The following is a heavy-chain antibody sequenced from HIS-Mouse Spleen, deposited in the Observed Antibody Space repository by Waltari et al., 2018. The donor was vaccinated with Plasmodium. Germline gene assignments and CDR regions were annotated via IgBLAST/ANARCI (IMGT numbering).Heavy chain of an antibody. J-gene: IGHJ4*02. Sequence: QVQLQQWGAGLLKPSETLSLTCAVYGGSFSGYYWSWIRQPPGKGLEWIGEINHSGSTNYNPSLKGRVTISVDTSKNQFSLKLSSVTAADTAVYYCARVRPGYYFDYWGQGTLVTVSS. CDR2: INHSGST. V-gene: IGHV4-34*01. D-gene: IGHD6-6*01. CDR1: GGSFSGYY. CDR3: ARVRPGYYFDY.